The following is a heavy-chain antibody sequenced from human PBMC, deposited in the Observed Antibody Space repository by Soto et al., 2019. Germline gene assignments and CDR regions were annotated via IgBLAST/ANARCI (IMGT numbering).Heavy chain of an antibody. Sequence: QVQLVESGGGVVQPGRSLRLSCAASGFTFSSYGMHWVRQAPGKGLEWVAVIWYDGSNEYYADSVKGRFTISRDNSENMLYLQMNSLRAEVTAVYYCARQGVSISGYGGVNGFEPWGQGTLVTVSS. J-gene: IGHJ5*02. CDR2: IWYDGSNE. V-gene: IGHV3-33*01. D-gene: IGHD3-16*01. CDR3: ARQGVSISGYGGVNGFEP. CDR1: GFTFSSYG.